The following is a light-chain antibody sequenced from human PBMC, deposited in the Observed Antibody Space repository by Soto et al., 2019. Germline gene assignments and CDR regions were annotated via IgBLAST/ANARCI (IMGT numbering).Light chain of an antibody. V-gene: IGKV3-11*01. CDR3: QQRSTSIT. CDR1: QSVSSY. CDR2: DAS. J-gene: IGKJ5*01. Sequence: EIVLTQSPATLSLSPGERATLSCRASQSVSSYLAWYQQKPGQAPRLLIYDASNSATGAPARFSGSGSGTDFTLTISSLEPEDFALYYCQQRSTSITFGQGTRLEIK.